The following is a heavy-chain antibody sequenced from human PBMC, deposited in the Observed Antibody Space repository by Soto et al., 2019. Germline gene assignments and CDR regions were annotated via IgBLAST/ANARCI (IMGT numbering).Heavy chain of an antibody. J-gene: IGHJ6*02. V-gene: IGHV4-34*01. Sequence: PSETLSLTCAVYGGSFSGYYWSWIRQPPGKGLEWIGEINHSGSTNYNPSLKSRVTISVDTSKNQFSLKLSSVTAANTAVYYCARVGGVLRVVIITLKPCYGMDVWGQGTTLTVS. CDR1: GGSFSGYY. CDR3: ARVGGVLRVVIITLKPCYGMDV. CDR2: INHSGST. D-gene: IGHD3-10*01.